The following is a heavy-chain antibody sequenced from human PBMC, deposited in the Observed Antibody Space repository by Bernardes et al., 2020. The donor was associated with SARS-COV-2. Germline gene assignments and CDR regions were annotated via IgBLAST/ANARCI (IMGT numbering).Heavy chain of an antibody. Sequence: SETLSLTCAVYGGSFSGYYWSWIRQPPGKGLEWIGEINHSGSTNYNPSLKSRVTISVDTSKNQFSLKLSSVTAADTAVYYCARDYSNNYYYYYYGMDVWGQGTTVTVSS. D-gene: IGHD4-4*01. CDR2: INHSGST. V-gene: IGHV4-34*01. CDR3: ARDYSNNYYYYYYGMDV. CDR1: GGSFSGYY. J-gene: IGHJ6*02.